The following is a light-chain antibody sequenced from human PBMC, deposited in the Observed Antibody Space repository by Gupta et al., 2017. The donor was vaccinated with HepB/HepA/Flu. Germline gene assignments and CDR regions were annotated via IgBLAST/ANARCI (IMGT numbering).Light chain of an antibody. CDR2: HNN. V-gene: IGLV1-44*01. CDR3: EAWEESLNGDVV. CDR1: SSNIGSYT. J-gene: IGLJ2*01. Sequence: QSVLTQPLSTSATPGQRVTISCSGNSSNIGSYTVNWYLQFPETAPKLIIYHNNQRPEGVPDRFSGSKSGTSAALAISGLRAEDEADYYCEAWEESLNGDVVFGGGTKLTVV.